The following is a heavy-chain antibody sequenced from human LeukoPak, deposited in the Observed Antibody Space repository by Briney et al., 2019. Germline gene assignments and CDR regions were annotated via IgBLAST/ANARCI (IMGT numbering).Heavy chain of an antibody. V-gene: IGHV1-69*05. CDR3: ARGRMATKTNYFDY. J-gene: IGHJ4*02. CDR2: IIPIFGTA. CDR1: GGTFSSYA. Sequence: GASVKVSCKASGGTFSSYAISWVRQAPGQGLEWMGGIIPIFGTANYAQKFQGRVTITTDESTSTAYMELSNLRSEDTAVYYCARGRMATKTNYFDYWGQGTLVTVSS. D-gene: IGHD5-24*01.